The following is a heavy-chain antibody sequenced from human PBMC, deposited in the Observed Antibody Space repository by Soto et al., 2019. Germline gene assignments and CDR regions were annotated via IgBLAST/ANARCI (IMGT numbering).Heavy chain of an antibody. CDR1: GFTFSNYG. CDR2: IWSDGGGK. V-gene: IGHV3-33*01. J-gene: IGHJ6*03. D-gene: IGHD1-1*01. CDR3: ARDRTGNHDMDV. Sequence: QVQLMESGGGVVQPDKSLRLSCAASGFTFSNYGMHWVRQAPGKGLEWVAVIWSDGGGKYYAASVKGRFSISRDNSKNTLYLQMNSLGADDTAVYYCARDRTGNHDMDVWGKGTAVTVSS.